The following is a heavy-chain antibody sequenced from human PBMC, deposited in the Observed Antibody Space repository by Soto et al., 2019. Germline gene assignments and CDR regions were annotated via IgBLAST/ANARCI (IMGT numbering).Heavy chain of an antibody. CDR3: ARSRSHELHFDY. CDR2: IYYSGST. J-gene: IGHJ4*02. V-gene: IGHV4-59*01. CDR1: GCSISSYY. D-gene: IGHD1-26*01. Sequence: SETLSLTGTVSGCSISSYYWSWIRQPPGKGLEWIGYIYYSGSTNYNPSLKSRVTISVDTSKNQFSLKLSSVTAADTAVYYCARSRSHELHFDYWGQGTLVTVSS.